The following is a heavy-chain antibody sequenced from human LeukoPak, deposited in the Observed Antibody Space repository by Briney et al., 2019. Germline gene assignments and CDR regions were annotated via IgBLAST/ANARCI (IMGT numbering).Heavy chain of an antibody. CDR2: ISSSGITI. J-gene: IGHJ4*02. CDR1: GFTFSNYE. V-gene: IGHV3-48*03. CDR3: ARGGYYNILTGFYNKLLAFDY. D-gene: IGHD3-9*01. Sequence: GGSLRLSCAASGFTFSNYEMNWVRQAPGKGLEWVSYISSSGITIYYADSVKGRFTISRDNSKNTLYLQMNSLRPEDTALYYCARGGYYNILTGFYNKLLAFDYWGQGTLVTVSS.